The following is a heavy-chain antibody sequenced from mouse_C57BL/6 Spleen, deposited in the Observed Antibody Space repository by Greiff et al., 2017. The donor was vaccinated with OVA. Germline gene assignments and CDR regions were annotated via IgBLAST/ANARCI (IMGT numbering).Heavy chain of an antibody. CDR3: ARKGNGSPYFDV. Sequence: EVQLQESGPELVKPGASVKIPCKASGYTFTDYNMDWVKQSHGKSLEWIGDINPNNGGTIYNQKFKGKATLTVDKSSSTAYMELRSLTSEDTAVYYCARKGNGSPYFDVWGTGTTVTVSS. CDR2: INPNNGGT. D-gene: IGHD2-1*01. V-gene: IGHV1-18*01. J-gene: IGHJ1*03. CDR1: GYTFTDYN.